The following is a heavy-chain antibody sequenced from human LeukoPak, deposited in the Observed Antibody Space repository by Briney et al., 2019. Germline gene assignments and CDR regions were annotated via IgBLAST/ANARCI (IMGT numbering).Heavy chain of an antibody. Sequence: GGSLRLSCAASGFTFSSYTMNWVRQAPGKGLEWVSSISSSRSYIYYADSVKGRFTISRDNAKNSLYLQMNSLRAGDTAVYYCARGGIVGSGYYYFDYWGQGTLVTVSS. CDR3: ARGGIVGSGYYYFDY. J-gene: IGHJ4*02. D-gene: IGHD3-22*01. CDR2: ISSSRSYI. CDR1: GFTFSSYT. V-gene: IGHV3-21*01.